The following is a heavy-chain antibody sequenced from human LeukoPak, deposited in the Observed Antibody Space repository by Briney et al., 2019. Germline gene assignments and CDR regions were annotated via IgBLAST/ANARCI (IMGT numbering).Heavy chain of an antibody. CDR1: GGSISSGGYY. D-gene: IGHD5-18*01. V-gene: IGHV4-31*03. J-gene: IGHJ3*02. CDR3: ARDYVDTDAFDI. Sequence: SETLSLTCTVSGGSISSGGYYWSWIRQHPGKGLEWIGYIYYSGSTYYNPSLKSRVTISVDTSKNQFSLKLSSVTAADTAVYYCARDYVDTDAFDIWGQGTMVTVSS. CDR2: IYYSGST.